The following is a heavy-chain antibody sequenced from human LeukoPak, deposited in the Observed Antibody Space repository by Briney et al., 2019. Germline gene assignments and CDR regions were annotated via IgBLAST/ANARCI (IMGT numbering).Heavy chain of an antibody. CDR3: ASSPAYSSSWYAIDN. D-gene: IGHD6-13*01. V-gene: IGHV3-13*01. CDR2: IGTAGDT. J-gene: IGHJ4*02. CDR1: GFTFSNYD. Sequence: PGGSLRLSCAASGFTFSNYDMHWVRQAAGKGLEWVSGIGTAGDTYYPGSVKGRFIISRENAKNSLYLHMNSLSAGDTAVYYCASSPAYSSSWYAIDNWGQGTLVTVSS.